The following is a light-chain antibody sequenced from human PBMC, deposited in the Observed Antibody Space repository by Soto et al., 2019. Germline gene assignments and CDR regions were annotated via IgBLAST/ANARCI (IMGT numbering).Light chain of an antibody. CDR1: SSDVGHDKY. CDR3: CSYTSSTTLV. Sequence: ALTQPASVSASPGQSITISCTGTSSDVGHDKYVSWYQQHPGKAPKLMIYEVSNRPSGVSNRFSGSKSGNTASLTISGLQAEDEADYHCCSYTSSTTLVFGGGTKLTVL. CDR2: EVS. V-gene: IGLV2-14*01. J-gene: IGLJ3*02.